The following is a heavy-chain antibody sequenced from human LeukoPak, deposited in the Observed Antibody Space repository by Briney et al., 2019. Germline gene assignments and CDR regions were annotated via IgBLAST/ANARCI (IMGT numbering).Heavy chain of an antibody. J-gene: IGHJ3*02. CDR3: ARPYSSGLDAFDI. V-gene: IGHV3-21*01. CDR1: GFTFSSYS. CDR2: FSSSSSYI. D-gene: IGHD6-19*01. Sequence: GGSLRLSCAASGFTFSSYSLHWVRQAPGKGLEWVSSFSSSSSYIYYADSVKGRFTISRDNAKNSLYLQMNSLRAEDTAVYYCARPYSSGLDAFDIWGQGTMVTVSS.